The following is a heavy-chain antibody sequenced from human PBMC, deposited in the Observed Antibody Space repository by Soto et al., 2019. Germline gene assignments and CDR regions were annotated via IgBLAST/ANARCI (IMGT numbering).Heavy chain of an antibody. D-gene: IGHD3-3*01. V-gene: IGHV3-30*18. CDR1: GFTFSSYG. J-gene: IGHJ4*02. CDR2: ISSDGNNK. Sequence: GGSLRLSCAASGFTFSSYGMHWVRQAPGKGLEWVTVISSDGNNKYYADSVKGRFTISRDNSKNTLYLQMNSLRAEDTAVYYCAKDYNFWSGYPGTFDYWGQGTLVTVSS. CDR3: AKDYNFWSGYPGTFDY.